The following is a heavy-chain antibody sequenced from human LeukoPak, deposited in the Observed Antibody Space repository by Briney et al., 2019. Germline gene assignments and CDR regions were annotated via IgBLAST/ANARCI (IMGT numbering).Heavy chain of an antibody. CDR3: AREIAALFPSLGY. CDR2: INPNSGGT. CDR1: GYTFTGYY. V-gene: IGHV1-2*04. D-gene: IGHD6-6*01. J-gene: IGHJ4*02. Sequence: ASVKVSCKASGYTFTGYYMHWVRQAPGQGLEWMGWINPNSGGTNYAQKFQGWVTMTRDTSISTAYIELSRLRSDDTAVYYCAREIAALFPSLGYWGQGTLVTVSS.